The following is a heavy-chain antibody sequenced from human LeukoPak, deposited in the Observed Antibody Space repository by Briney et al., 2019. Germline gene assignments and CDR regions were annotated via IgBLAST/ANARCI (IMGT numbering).Heavy chain of an antibody. CDR3: ARVPPRGSGSYNLFDY. Sequence: GASVKVSCKASGYTFTGYYMHWVRQAPGQELEWMGRINPNSGGTNYAQKFQGRVTMTRDTSISTAYMELSRLRSDDTAVYYCARVPPRGSGSYNLFDYWGQGTLVTVSS. V-gene: IGHV1-2*06. CDR2: INPNSGGT. D-gene: IGHD1-26*01. CDR1: GYTFTGYY. J-gene: IGHJ4*02.